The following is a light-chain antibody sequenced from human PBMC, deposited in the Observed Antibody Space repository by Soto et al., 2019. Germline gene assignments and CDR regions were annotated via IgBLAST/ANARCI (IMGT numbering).Light chain of an antibody. CDR3: SSFTSSSTLV. Sequence: QPVLTQPASVSGSPGQSIAISCTGTSSDVGAYKFVSWYQQHPGKAPKLLIHEVSNRPSGVSNRFSGSKSGNTASLTISGLQAEDEADYYCSSFTSSSTLVFGGGTKLTVL. CDR2: EVS. J-gene: IGLJ3*02. CDR1: SSDVGAYKF. V-gene: IGLV2-14*01.